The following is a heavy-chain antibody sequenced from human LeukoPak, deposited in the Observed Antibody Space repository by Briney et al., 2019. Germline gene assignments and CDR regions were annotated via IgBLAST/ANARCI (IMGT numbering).Heavy chain of an antibody. CDR1: GFTFTNYG. D-gene: IGHD2-8*01. CDR3: ARNSNGMSN. V-gene: IGHV3-74*01. J-gene: IGHJ4*02. Sequence: PGGSLRLSCVASGFTFTNYGMMWVRQAPGKGLVWVSYINSDGRSTTYADSVKGRFTISRDNAKNTLYLQMSSLRAEDTATYYCARNSNGMSNWGQGTLVIVS. CDR2: INSDGRST.